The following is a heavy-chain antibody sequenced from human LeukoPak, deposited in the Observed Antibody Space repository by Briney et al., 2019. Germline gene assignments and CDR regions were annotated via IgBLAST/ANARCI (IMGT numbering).Heavy chain of an antibody. J-gene: IGHJ5*02. CDR3: ARELGAYCSSTSCYVGWFDP. CDR1: GYTFTSYG. CDR2: ISAYNDNT. D-gene: IGHD2-2*01. Sequence: ASVKVSCKASGYTFTSYGISWVRQAPGQGLEWMGWISAYNDNTNYAQKLQGRVTMTTDTSTSTAYMELRSLRSDDTAVYYCARELGAYCSSTSCYVGWFDPWGQGTLVTVSS. V-gene: IGHV1-18*01.